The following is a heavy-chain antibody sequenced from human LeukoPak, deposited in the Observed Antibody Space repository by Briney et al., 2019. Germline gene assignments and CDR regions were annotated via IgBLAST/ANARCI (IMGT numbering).Heavy chain of an antibody. D-gene: IGHD2-15*01. J-gene: IGHJ4*02. CDR2: IIPILGIA. V-gene: IGHV1-69*04. CDR1: GGTFSSYA. CDR3: ASGYCSGGSCRPNY. Sequence: GASVKVSCKASGGTFSSYAISWVRQAPGQGLEWMGRIIPILGIANYAQKFRGRVTITADKSTSTAYMELSSLRSEDTAVYYCASGYCSGGSCRPNYWGQGTLVTVSS.